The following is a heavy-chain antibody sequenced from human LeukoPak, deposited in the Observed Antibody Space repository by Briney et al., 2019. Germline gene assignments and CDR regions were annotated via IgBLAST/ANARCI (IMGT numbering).Heavy chain of an antibody. Sequence: SETLSLTCNVSGGSISSYYWSWIRQPPGKGLEWIGYLYYSGSTNYNPSLKSRVTISVDTSNNQFSLKLSSVTAADTAVYYCARESNIHYYFDYWGQGTLVTVSS. CDR1: GGSISSYY. CDR2: LYYSGST. V-gene: IGHV4-59*01. J-gene: IGHJ4*02. D-gene: IGHD1/OR15-1a*01. CDR3: ARESNIHYYFDY.